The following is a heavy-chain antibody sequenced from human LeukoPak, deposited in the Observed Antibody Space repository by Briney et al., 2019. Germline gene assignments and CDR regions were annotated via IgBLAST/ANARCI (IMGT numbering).Heavy chain of an antibody. Sequence: PSETLSLTCTVSGGSISSYYWSWIRQPAGKGLEWIGRIYTSGSTNYNPSLKSRVTMSVDTSKNQFSLKLSSVTAADTAVYYCARGTIGYCSSTSCYRRDYYFDYWGQGTLVTVSS. CDR2: IYTSGST. J-gene: IGHJ4*02. CDR1: GGSISSYY. V-gene: IGHV4-4*07. D-gene: IGHD2-2*02. CDR3: ARGTIGYCSSTSCYRRDYYFDY.